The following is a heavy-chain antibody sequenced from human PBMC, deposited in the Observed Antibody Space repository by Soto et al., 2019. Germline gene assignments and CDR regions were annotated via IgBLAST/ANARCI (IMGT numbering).Heavy chain of an antibody. CDR2: IYYSGST. Sequence: QVQLQESGPGLVKPSETLSLTCTVSGGSISSYYWSWIRQPPGKGLEWIGYIYYSGSTNYNPSLKSRVTIQVDTSKSQSSLKLRSVTAADTAVYYCARGGTVTSLFRYFDLWGRGTLVTVSS. J-gene: IGHJ2*01. CDR1: GGSISSYY. CDR3: ARGGTVTSLFRYFDL. D-gene: IGHD4-17*01. V-gene: IGHV4-59*01.